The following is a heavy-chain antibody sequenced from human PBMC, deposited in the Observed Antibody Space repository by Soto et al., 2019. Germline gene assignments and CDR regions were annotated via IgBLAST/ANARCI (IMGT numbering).Heavy chain of an antibody. D-gene: IGHD3-22*01. CDR1: GFTFSSYA. CDR3: GRDYYDSSGFYFKDLGGGEEIDY. Sequence: QVQLVESGGGVVQPGRSLRLSCAASGFTFSSYAMHWVRQAPGKGLEWVAVISYDGGNKYYADSLKGRFTTSRDNSKNTLYRQMNGLGAGDTVVYYWGRDYYDSSGFYFKDLGGGEEIDYWGQGTLVTVSS. CDR2: ISYDGGNK. V-gene: IGHV3-30-3*01. J-gene: IGHJ4*02.